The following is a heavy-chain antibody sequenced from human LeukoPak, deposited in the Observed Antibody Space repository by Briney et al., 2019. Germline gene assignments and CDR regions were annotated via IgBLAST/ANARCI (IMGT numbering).Heavy chain of an antibody. Sequence: SETLSLTCTVSGGSISSYYWSWIRQPPGKGLEWIGYIYYSGSTYYNPSLKSRVTISVDTSKNQFSLKLSSVTAADTAVYYCARHKDYDYVWGSYRPSNWFDPWGQGTLVTVSS. CDR2: IYYSGST. D-gene: IGHD3-16*02. J-gene: IGHJ5*02. CDR3: ARHKDYDYVWGSYRPSNWFDP. CDR1: GGSISSYY. V-gene: IGHV4-59*04.